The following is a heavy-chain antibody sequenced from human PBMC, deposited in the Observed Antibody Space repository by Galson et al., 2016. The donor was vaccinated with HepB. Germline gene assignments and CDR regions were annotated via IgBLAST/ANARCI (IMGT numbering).Heavy chain of an antibody. CDR3: AKDPNYYDSSGYIWGAFDI. D-gene: IGHD3-22*01. J-gene: IGHJ3*02. Sequence: SLRLSCAASGFIFRSYAMTWVRQAPGKGLEWVSEISNSGGRTYYADSVKGRFTISRDNSKNTLSLQMNSLRAEDTAVYYCAKDPNYYDSSGYIWGAFDIWGQGTMVTVSS. CDR1: GFIFRSYA. CDR2: ISNSGGRT. V-gene: IGHV3-23*01.